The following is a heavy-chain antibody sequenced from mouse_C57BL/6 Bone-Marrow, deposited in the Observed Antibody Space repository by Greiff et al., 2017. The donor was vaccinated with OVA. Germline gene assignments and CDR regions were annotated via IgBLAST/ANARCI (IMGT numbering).Heavy chain of an antibody. J-gene: IGHJ1*03. CDR2: IYPGNSDT. CDR3: TIDYDLYWYFDV. Sequence: VQLQQSGTVLARPGASVKMSCKTSGYTFTSYWMHWVKQRPGQGLEWIGAIYPGNSDTSYNQKFKGKAKLTAVTSASTAYMELSSLTNEDSAVYYCTIDYDLYWYFDVWGTGTTVTVSS. D-gene: IGHD2-4*01. CDR1: GYTFTSYW. V-gene: IGHV1-5*01.